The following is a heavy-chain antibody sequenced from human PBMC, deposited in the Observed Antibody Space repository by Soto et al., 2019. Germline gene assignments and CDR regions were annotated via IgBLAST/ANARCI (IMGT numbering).Heavy chain of an antibody. CDR2: LSGSGGST. CDR3: ARGFSAGKGSPPDY. Sequence: GGSLSPSFAASGFSFIKFAMSWVRQAPGKGLEWVSGLSGSGGSTSSADSVKGRFAISRDNSRNTLYLQMNSLRDGDTAIYYCARGFSAGKGSPPDYWGQGT. J-gene: IGHJ4*02. D-gene: IGHD3-10*01. CDR1: GFSFIKFA. V-gene: IGHV3-23*01.